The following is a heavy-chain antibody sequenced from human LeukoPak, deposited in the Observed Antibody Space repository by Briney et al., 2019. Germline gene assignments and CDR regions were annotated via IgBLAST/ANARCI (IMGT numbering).Heavy chain of an antibody. CDR1: GFTFSSYA. CDR3: ARYYSSGWGDYYYYGMDV. J-gene: IGHJ6*02. Sequence: GGSLRLSCAASGFTFSSYAMSWVRQAPGKGLEWVSVIYSGGSTYYADSVKGRFTISRDNSKNTLYLQMNSLRAEDTAVYYCARYYSSGWGDYYYYGMDVWGQGTTVTVSS. CDR2: IYSGGST. D-gene: IGHD6-19*01. V-gene: IGHV3-53*01.